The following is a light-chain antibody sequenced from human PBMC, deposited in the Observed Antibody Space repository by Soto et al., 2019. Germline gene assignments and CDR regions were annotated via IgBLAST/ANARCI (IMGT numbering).Light chain of an antibody. Sequence: QSLLTQPASVSGAPGQRVTISCTGSSSNIGAGYDVHWYQQLPGTAPKLLIYGNSNRPSGVPDQFSGSKSGTSASLAITGLQAEDEADYYCQSYDSSLSGSKVFGTGTKVTVL. J-gene: IGLJ1*01. CDR1: SSNIGAGYD. CDR2: GNS. CDR3: QSYDSSLSGSKV. V-gene: IGLV1-40*01.